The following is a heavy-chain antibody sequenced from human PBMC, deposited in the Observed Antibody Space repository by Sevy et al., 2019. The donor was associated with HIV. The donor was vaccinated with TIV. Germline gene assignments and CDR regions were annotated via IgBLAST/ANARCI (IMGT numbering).Heavy chain of an antibody. CDR3: APTYYDGSGSYYNFDY. J-gene: IGHJ4*02. D-gene: IGHD3-10*01. CDR1: GFTFSSSA. Sequence: GGSLRLSCAASGFTFSSSAMTWVRQAPGKGLEWVSAITSNGGSTFYADSVKGRFTISRDISQNTLFLQMNSLRAEDTAVYYCAPTYYDGSGSYYNFDYWGQGTLVTVSS. V-gene: IGHV3-23*01. CDR2: ITSNGGST.